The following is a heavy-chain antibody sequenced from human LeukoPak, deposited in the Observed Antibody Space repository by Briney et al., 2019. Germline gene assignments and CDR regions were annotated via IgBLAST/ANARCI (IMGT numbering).Heavy chain of an antibody. CDR3: ARGHSYGYGWFDP. J-gene: IGHJ5*02. D-gene: IGHD5-18*01. CDR1: GGSLISYY. V-gene: IGHV4-59*01. CDR2: IYSSGST. Sequence: PSGTLSLTCTVSGGSLISYYWSWIRQPPGKGLEWVGYIYSSGSTNYNPSLKSRVTIPVDTSNNQLSLMLRSVTAAETTVYYCARGHSYGYGWFDPWGQGTLVTVSS.